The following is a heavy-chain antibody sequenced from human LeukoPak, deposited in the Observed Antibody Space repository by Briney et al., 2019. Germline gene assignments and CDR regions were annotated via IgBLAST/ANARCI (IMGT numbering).Heavy chain of an antibody. D-gene: IGHD2-15*01. CDR2: IHYAGST. J-gene: IGHJ5*02. Sequence: PSETLSLTCTVSGATIKSYYWSWIRQSPGKGLEWIADIHYAGSTNYNPSLKSRVTISVDLSKNHFSLKMSSVTAADTAVYYCARQAVIIPTATEGPWFEPWGQGTLVAVSS. CDR3: ARQAVIIPTATEGPWFEP. V-gene: IGHV4-59*08. CDR1: GATIKSYY.